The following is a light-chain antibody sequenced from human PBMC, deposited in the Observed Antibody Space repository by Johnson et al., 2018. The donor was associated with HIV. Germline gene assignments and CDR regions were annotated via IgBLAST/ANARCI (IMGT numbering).Light chain of an antibody. J-gene: IGLJ1*01. CDR2: DND. CDR1: SSNIGNNY. Sequence: QSVLTQPPSVSAAPGQKVTISCSGSSSNIGNNYVSWYQQVPGAAPKLLIYDNDKRPSGISDRFSASKSGTSATLGITGLQTGDEADYYCGTWDTSLRVGFFGTGTKVTVL. V-gene: IGLV1-51*01. CDR3: GTWDTSLRVGF.